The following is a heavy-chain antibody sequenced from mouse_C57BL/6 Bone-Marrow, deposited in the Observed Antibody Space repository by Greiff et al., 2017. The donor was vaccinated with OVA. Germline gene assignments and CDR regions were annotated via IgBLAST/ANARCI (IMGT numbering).Heavy chain of an antibody. Sequence: EVKLVESGGGLVKPGGSLKLSCAASGFTFSSYTMSWVRQTPEKRLEWVATISGGGGNTYYPDSVKGRFTISRDNAKNTLYLQMSSLRSEDTALYYCARRLITTVVDDYFDYWGQGTTLTVSS. CDR3: ARRLITTVVDDYFDY. V-gene: IGHV5-9*01. J-gene: IGHJ2*01. D-gene: IGHD1-1*01. CDR1: GFTFSSYT. CDR2: ISGGGGNT.